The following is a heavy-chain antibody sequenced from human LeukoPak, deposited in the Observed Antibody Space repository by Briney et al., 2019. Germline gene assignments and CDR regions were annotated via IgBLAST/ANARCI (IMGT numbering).Heavy chain of an antibody. J-gene: IGHJ4*02. Sequence: SETLSLTCTVSGGSINSHNYYWGWIRQPPGKGLEWIGSIYYSGSTYYNPSRESRVTISVDTSKNQFSLKLSSVTAADTAMYYCARRSSSWDCFDYWGQGTLVTVSS. CDR2: IYYSGST. V-gene: IGHV4-39*01. D-gene: IGHD6-13*01. CDR3: ARRSSSWDCFDY. CDR1: GGSINSHNYY.